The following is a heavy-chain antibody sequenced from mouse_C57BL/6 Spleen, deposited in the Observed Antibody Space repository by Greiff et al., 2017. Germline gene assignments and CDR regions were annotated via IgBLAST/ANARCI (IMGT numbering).Heavy chain of an antibody. CDR3: ARSSSGPHYYAMDY. CDR2: IHPNSGST. D-gene: IGHD3-2*02. CDR1: GYTFTSYW. J-gene: IGHJ4*01. Sequence: QVHVKQPGAELVKPGASVKLSCKASGYTFTSYWMHWVKQRPGQGLEWIGMIHPNSGSTNYNEKFKSKATLTVDKSSSTAYMQLSSLTSEDSAVYYCARSSSGPHYYAMDYWGQGTSVTVSS. V-gene: IGHV1-64*01.